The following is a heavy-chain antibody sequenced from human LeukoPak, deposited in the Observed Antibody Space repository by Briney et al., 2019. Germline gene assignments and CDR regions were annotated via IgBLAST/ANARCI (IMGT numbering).Heavy chain of an antibody. CDR1: GYTFINYG. J-gene: IGHJ4*02. D-gene: IGHD3-10*01. Sequence: ASVKVSCKASGYTFINYGISWVRQAPGQGLEWMGWISGYNGNTKYAQKLQGRVTMTTDTSTSTAYMELRSLRSDDTAVYYCARDNRGYYYGSGSYYIGYWGQGTLVTVSS. V-gene: IGHV1-18*01. CDR2: ISGYNGNT. CDR3: ARDNRGYYYGSGSYYIGY.